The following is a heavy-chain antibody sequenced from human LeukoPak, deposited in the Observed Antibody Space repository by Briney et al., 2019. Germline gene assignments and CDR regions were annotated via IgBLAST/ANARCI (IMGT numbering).Heavy chain of an antibody. V-gene: IGHV6-1*01. CDR2: TYYRSKWYN. CDR3: ARDGMAVAVGYFDL. D-gene: IGHD6-19*01. CDR1: VDSVSSNSAT. Sequence: SQTLSLTCAISVDSVSSNSATWNWIRQSPSRVLEWLGTTYYRSKWYNDYAVSVKSRITNNPDTSKNQFSLQLNSVTPEDTAVYYCARDGMAVAVGYFDLWGRGTLVTVSS. J-gene: IGHJ2*01.